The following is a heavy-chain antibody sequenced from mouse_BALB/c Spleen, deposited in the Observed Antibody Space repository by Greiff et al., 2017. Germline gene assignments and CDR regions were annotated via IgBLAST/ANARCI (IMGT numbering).Heavy chain of an antibody. V-gene: IGHV6-6*02. CDR2: IRLKSNNYAT. J-gene: IGHJ3*01. CDR3: TRGVYYDYDWFAY. CDR1: GFTFSNYW. D-gene: IGHD2-4*01. Sequence: EVQVVESGGGLVQPGGSMKLSCVASGFTFSNYWMNWVRQSPEKGLEWVAEIRLKSNNYATHYAESVKGRFTISRDDSKSSVYLQMNNLRAEDTGIYYCTRGVYYDYDWFAYWGQGTLVTVSA.